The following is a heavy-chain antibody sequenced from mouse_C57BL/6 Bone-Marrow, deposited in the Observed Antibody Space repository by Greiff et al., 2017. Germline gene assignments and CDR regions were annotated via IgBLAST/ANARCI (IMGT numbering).Heavy chain of an antibody. J-gene: IGHJ3*01. CDR1: GYTFTDYY. Sequence: VQLQQSGPVLVKPGASVKMSCKASGYTFTDYYMNWVKQSHGKSLEWIGVINPYNGGTSYNQKFKGKATLTVDKSSSTAYMELSSLTSEDSAVYYCGREGWYPPWFAYWGQGTLVTVSA. D-gene: IGHD2-1*01. CDR2: INPYNGGT. CDR3: GREGWYPPWFAY. V-gene: IGHV1-19*01.